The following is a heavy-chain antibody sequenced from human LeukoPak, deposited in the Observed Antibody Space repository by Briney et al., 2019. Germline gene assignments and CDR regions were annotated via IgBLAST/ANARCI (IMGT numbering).Heavy chain of an antibody. CDR2: IHTSGST. CDR3: ARDLYYYDSSGYPHFDY. CDR1: GGSITSYY. D-gene: IGHD3-22*01. V-gene: IGHV4-4*07. Sequence: SETLSLTCTVSGGSITSYYWSWIRQPAGKGLEWIGRIHTSGSTNYNPSLKSRVTMSADMSKNQFSLKLSSVTAADTAVYYCARDLYYYDSSGYPHFDYWGQGTLVTVSS. J-gene: IGHJ4*02.